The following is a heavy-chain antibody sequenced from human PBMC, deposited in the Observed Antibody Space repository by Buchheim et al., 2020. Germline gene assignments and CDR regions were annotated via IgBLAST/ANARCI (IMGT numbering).Heavy chain of an antibody. CDR3: ARQTAARDNWFDP. J-gene: IGHJ5*02. CDR1: GGSFSGYY. V-gene: IGHV4-34*01. Sequence: QVQLQQWGAGLLKPSETLSLTCAVYGGSFSGYYWSWIRQPPGKGLEWIGEIYHSGSTNYNPSLKSRVTISVDKSKNQFSLRLSSVTAADTAVYYCARQTAARDNWFDPWGQGTL. CDR2: IYHSGST. D-gene: IGHD2-2*01.